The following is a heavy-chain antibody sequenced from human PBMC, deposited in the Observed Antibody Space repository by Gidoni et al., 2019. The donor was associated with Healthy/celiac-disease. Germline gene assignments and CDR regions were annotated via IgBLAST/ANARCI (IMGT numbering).Heavy chain of an antibody. J-gene: IGHJ4*02. Sequence: LRLSCAASGFTFSDYYMSWIRQAPGKGLEWVSYISSSSSYTNYADSVKGRFTISRDNAKNSLYLQMNSLRAEDTAVYYCARGGCTGGVCYILDYWGQGTLVTVSS. CDR1: GFTFSDYY. D-gene: IGHD2-8*02. CDR2: ISSSSSYT. CDR3: ARGGCTGGVCYILDY. V-gene: IGHV3-11*05.